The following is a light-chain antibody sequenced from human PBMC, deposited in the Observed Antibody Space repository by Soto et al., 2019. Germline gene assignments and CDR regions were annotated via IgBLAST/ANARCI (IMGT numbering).Light chain of an antibody. J-gene: IGKJ1*01. CDR3: QQYGSSPVT. CDR1: QSVRSSY. V-gene: IGKV3-20*01. Sequence: EIVLTQSPGTLSLSPGERATLSCRSSQSVRSSYLAWYQQKPGQAPRLLIYGASSRSTGIPDRFSGSGSGTDFTLTISRLEPEDFAVYYCQQYGSSPVTFGQGTNVEIK. CDR2: GAS.